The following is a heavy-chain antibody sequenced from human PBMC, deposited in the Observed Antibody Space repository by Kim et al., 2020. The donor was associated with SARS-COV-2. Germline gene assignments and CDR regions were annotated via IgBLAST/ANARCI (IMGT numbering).Heavy chain of an antibody. CDR3: AKDKGEGDDYGEPYYFDY. V-gene: IGHV3-9*01. CDR2: ISWNSGSI. CDR1: GFTFDDYA. Sequence: GGSLRLSCAASGFTFDDYAMHWVRQAPGKGLEWVSGISWNSGSIGYADSVKGRFTISRDNAKNSLYLQMNSLRAEDTALYYFAKDKGEGDDYGEPYYFDYWGQGTLVTVSS. J-gene: IGHJ4*02. D-gene: IGHD4-17*01.